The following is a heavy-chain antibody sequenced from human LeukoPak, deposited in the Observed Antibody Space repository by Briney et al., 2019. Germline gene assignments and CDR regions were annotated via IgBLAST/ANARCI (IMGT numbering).Heavy chain of an antibody. Sequence: SETLSLTCTVSGGSISSYYWSWIRQPPGKGLEWIGYIFYSGSTTYNPSLKSRVTISVDTSKNQFSLKLSSATAADTAVYYCARGVTNYNWFDPWGQGTLVTVSS. D-gene: IGHD1-7*01. J-gene: IGHJ5*02. CDR2: IFYSGST. CDR1: GGSISSYY. CDR3: ARGVTNYNWFDP. V-gene: IGHV4-59*01.